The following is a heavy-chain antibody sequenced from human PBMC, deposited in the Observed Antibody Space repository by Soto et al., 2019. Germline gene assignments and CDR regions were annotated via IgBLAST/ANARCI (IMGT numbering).Heavy chain of an antibody. CDR2: IYYTEKT. CDR3: AIARFQLLPPYYYGMDV. CDR1: GGSISSYY. D-gene: IGHD2-15*01. J-gene: IGHJ6*02. V-gene: IGHV4-59*01. Sequence: QVQLQQSGPGLVKPSETLSLTCTVSGGSISSYYWSWIRQPPGKGLDWIGYIYYTEKTNYNPSLKSRVTISGDTSKNQFSLKLRSVTAAHTGVYFCAIARFQLLPPYYYGMDVWGQATAVTVSS.